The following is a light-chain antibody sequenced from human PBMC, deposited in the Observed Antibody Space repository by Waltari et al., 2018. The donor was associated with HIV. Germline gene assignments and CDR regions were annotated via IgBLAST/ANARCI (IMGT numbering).Light chain of an antibody. J-gene: IGLJ2*01. V-gene: IGLV3-10*01. CDR1: PLAKKY. Sequence: SYELPQPPSVSVSPGQAARITCSGDPLAKKYANWYQQKSGQAPVLVIYEDDKRPSGIPERFSASTSGTMATLTISGAQVEDEGDYYCYSTDSSGYHKVFGGGTKLTVL. CDR3: YSTDSSGYHKV. CDR2: EDD.